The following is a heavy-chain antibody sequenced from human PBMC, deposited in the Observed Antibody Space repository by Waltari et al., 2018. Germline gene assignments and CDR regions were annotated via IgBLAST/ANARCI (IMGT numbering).Heavy chain of an antibody. D-gene: IGHD3-3*01. J-gene: IGHJ6*02. CDR1: GFTFSGSA. V-gene: IGHV3-73*02. Sequence: EVQLVESGGGLVQPGGSLKLSCAASGFTFSGSAMHWVRQASGKGLEWVGRGGSKATLYAQAYGASVKGRLTISRDDSKNTAYLQMNSLKTEDTAVYYCTSRITIFGVVTDVWGQGTTVTVSS. CDR3: TSRITIFGVVTDV. CDR2: GGSKATLYAQ.